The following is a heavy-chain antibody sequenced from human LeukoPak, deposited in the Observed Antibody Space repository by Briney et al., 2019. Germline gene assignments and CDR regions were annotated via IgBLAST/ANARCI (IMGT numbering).Heavy chain of an antibody. V-gene: IGHV3-74*01. CDR1: GFTFSSYW. D-gene: IGHD3-22*01. Sequence: GGSLRLSCAASGFTFSSYWMHWVRQAPGKGLVWVSRINSDGSSTSCADSVKGRFTISRDNAKNTLYLQMNSLRAEDTALYYCARGNYELYYYYYMDVWGKGTTVTVSS. J-gene: IGHJ6*03. CDR2: INSDGSST. CDR3: ARGNYELYYYYYMDV.